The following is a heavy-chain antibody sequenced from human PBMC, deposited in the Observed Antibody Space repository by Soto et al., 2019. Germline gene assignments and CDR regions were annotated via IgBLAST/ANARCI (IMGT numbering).Heavy chain of an antibody. Sequence: GASVKVSCKASGYTFTSYGISWVRQAPGQGLEWMGWISAYNGNTNYAQKLQGRVTMTTDTSTSTAYMELRSLRSDDTAVYYCARDGVDIVVVVAATNNWFDPWGQGTLVTVSS. CDR1: GYTFTSYG. J-gene: IGHJ5*02. CDR2: ISAYNGNT. V-gene: IGHV1-18*01. CDR3: ARDGVDIVVVVAATNNWFDP. D-gene: IGHD2-15*01.